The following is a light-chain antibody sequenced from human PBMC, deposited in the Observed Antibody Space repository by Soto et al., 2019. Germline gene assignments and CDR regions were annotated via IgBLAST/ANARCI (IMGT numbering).Light chain of an antibody. V-gene: IGKV3-20*01. J-gene: IGKJ1*01. Sequence: IVLTQSPGTLSLSPGERATLSSRASQSVSSSYLAWYQQKPGQASRLLIYGASSRATGIPDRFSGSGSGTDFTLTISRLEPEDFAVYYCQQYGSSPQTLGQGTKVDIK. CDR3: QQYGSSPQT. CDR1: QSVSSSY. CDR2: GAS.